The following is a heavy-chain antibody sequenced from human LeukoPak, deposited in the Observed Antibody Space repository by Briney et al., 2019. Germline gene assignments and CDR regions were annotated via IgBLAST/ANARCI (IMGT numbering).Heavy chain of an antibody. CDR2: IYYSGST. CDR1: GGSISSGDYY. J-gene: IGHJ6*02. V-gene: IGHV4-30-4*01. D-gene: IGHD2-8*01. Sequence: SQTLSLTCTVPGGSISSGDYYWSWIRQPPGKGLEWIGYIYYSGSTYHNPSLKSRVTISVDTSKNQFSLKLSSVTAADTAVYYCARVLYYGLGMDVWGQGTTVTVSS. CDR3: ARVLYYGLGMDV.